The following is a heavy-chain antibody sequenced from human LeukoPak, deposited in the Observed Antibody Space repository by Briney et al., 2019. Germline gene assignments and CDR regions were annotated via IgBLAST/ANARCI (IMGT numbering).Heavy chain of an antibody. J-gene: IGHJ3*02. Sequence: ASVKVSCTASGGTFSSYAISWVRQAPGQGLEWMGGIIPIFGTANYAQKFQGRVTITADESTSTAYMELSSLRSEDTAVYYCARADSSGYYDSRDAFDIWGQGTMVTVSS. CDR2: IIPIFGTA. CDR3: ARADSSGYYDSRDAFDI. V-gene: IGHV1-69*13. CDR1: GGTFSSYA. D-gene: IGHD3-22*01.